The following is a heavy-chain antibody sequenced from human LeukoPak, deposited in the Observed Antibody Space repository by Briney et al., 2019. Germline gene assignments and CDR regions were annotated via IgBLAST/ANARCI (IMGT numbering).Heavy chain of an antibody. Sequence: PGGSLRLSCAASGFSFRSHGMNWVRQAPGKGLEWVSGISPRGDITYYKDSVRGRFTISRDNFKNTVSLQLNSLRAEDTAVYYCAKELGVGPFRLSGYFDYWGQGTLATVSS. D-gene: IGHD1-26*01. CDR2: ISPRGDIT. J-gene: IGHJ4*02. CDR1: GFSFRSHG. V-gene: IGHV3-23*01. CDR3: AKELGVGPFRLSGYFDY.